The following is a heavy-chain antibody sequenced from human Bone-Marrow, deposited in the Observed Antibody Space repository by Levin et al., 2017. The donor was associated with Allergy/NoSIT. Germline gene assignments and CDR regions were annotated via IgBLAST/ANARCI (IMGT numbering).Heavy chain of an antibody. CDR3: ARLDGYCVDY. V-gene: IGHV4-31*03. Sequence: SCNASGCSFSSAGYHWIRNRPYPGKGLVWIGFLSYRGSTYFNSSLNSRLALSIGTSVQHFSLDLTSVGAADTAIYYCARLDGYCVDYWGQGALVTVSS. CDR2: LSYRGST. D-gene: IGHD2-21*02. J-gene: IGHJ4*02. CDR1: GCSFSSAGYH.